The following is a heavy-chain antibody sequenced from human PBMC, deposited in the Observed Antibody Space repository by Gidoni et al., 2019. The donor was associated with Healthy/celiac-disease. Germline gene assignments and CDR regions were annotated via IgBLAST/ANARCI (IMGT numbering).Heavy chain of an antibody. CDR3: AKDWLSASGWYEY. Sequence: EVQLLGPGGGCVQPGGALRLSCAASGATFSSYAMTWVHQAPGKGLEWVSGISASGGSTYYADSVKGRFTISRDNSKNTLYLQMNSLRAEDTAVYYCAKDWLSASGWYEYWGQGTLVTVSS. CDR2: ISASGGST. J-gene: IGHJ4*02. V-gene: IGHV3-23*01. D-gene: IGHD6-19*01. CDR1: GATFSSYA.